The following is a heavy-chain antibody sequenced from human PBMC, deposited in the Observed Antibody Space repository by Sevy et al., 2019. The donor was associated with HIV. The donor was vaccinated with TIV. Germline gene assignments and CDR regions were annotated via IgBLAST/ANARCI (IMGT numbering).Heavy chain of an antibody. D-gene: IGHD1-26*01. Sequence: GESLKISCAASGFTFSPYWMTWVRQAPGKGLEWVANIWPDGSDKYYVDSVKGRFTISRDNAKNSLYLQMNSLRADDTAMYYCARGVGLDCWGQGALVTVSS. CDR2: IWPDGSDK. CDR3: ARGVGLDC. J-gene: IGHJ4*02. CDR1: GFTFSPYW. V-gene: IGHV3-7*01.